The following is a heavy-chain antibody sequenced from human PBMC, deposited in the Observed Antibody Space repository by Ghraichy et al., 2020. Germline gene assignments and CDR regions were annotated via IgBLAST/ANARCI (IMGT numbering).Heavy chain of an antibody. V-gene: IGHV3-23*01. J-gene: IGHJ5*02. Sequence: LSLTCAASGFPFSSYAMSWVRQAPGKGLEWVSTISGNSGSTYYSDSVKGRFTISRGNSKNTLFLQMNSLRADDTAVYYCAKYRWELQRFDDWGQGTLVTVSS. CDR1: GFPFSSYA. D-gene: IGHD1-26*01. CDR3: AKYRWELQRFDD. CDR2: ISGNSGST.